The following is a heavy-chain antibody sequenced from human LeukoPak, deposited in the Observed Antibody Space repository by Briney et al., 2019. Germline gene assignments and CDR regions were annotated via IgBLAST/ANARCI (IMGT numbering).Heavy chain of an antibody. Sequence: SETLSLTCAVYGGSFSGYYWSWIRQPPGKGLEWIGEINHSGSTNYNPSLKSRVTISVDTSKNQFSLKLSSVTAADTAVYYCARAPYSSSWVGLDYWGQGTLVTVSS. J-gene: IGHJ4*02. V-gene: IGHV4-34*01. D-gene: IGHD6-13*01. CDR1: GGSFSGYY. CDR3: ARAPYSSSWVGLDY. CDR2: INHSGST.